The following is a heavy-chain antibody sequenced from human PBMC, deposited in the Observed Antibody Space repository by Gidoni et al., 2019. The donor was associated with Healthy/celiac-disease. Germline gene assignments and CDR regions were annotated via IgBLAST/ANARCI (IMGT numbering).Heavy chain of an antibody. CDR3: ARDFSWRGYSGYDYHFLGY. D-gene: IGHD5-12*01. CDR2: IIPIFGTA. V-gene: IGHV1-69*06. Sequence: QVQLVQSGAEVKKPGSSVKVSCKASGGTFSSYAIRWVRQAPGQGLEWMGGIIPIFGTANYAQKFQGRVTITADKSTSTAYMELSSLRSEDTAVYYCARDFSWRGYSGYDYHFLGYWGQGTLVTVSS. J-gene: IGHJ4*02. CDR1: GGTFSSYA.